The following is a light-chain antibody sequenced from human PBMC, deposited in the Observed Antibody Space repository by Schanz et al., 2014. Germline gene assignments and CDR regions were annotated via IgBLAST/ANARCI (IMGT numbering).Light chain of an antibody. V-gene: IGLV2-14*01. CDR3: SSYAGNNDFGV. CDR2: DVS. Sequence: QSALTQPASVSGSPGQSITISCTGTSSDVGGYNYVSWYQQHPGKAPKLMIYDVSNRPSAVSTRFSGSKSGNTASLTVSGLQAEDEADYYCSSYAGNNDFGVFGGGTKLTVL. CDR1: SSDVGGYNY. J-gene: IGLJ2*01.